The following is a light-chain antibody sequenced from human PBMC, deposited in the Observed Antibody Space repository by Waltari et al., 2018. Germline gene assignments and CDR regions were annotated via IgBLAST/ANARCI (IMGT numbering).Light chain of an antibody. J-gene: IGLJ3*02. V-gene: IGLV4-69*01. CDR1: SGHSSYA. CDR2: LNSDGSH. Sequence: QLVLTQSPSASASLGASVKLTCILSSGHSSYAIAWHHQQPEKGPRYLMKLNSDGSHSKGDGSPDRFSGSSSGAERYLTISSLQSEDEADYYCQTWGTGIQVFGGGTKLTVL. CDR3: QTWGTGIQV.